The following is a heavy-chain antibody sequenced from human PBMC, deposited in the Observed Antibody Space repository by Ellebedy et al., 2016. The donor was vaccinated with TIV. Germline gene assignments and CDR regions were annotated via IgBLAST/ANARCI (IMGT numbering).Heavy chain of an antibody. CDR2: ISWNSGSI. CDR1: GFTFDDYA. V-gene: IGHV3-9*01. CDR3: AKGHDYVVAATLFDY. D-gene: IGHD2-15*01. J-gene: IGHJ4*02. Sequence: SLKISCAASGFTFDDYAMHWVRQAPGKGLEWVSGISWNSGSIGHADSVKGRFTISRDNAKNSLYLQMNSLRAEDTALYYCAKGHDYVVAATLFDYWGQGTLVTVSS.